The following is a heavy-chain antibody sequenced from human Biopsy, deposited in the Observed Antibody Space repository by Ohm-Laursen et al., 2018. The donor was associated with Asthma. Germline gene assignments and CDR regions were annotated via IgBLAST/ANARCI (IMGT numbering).Heavy chain of an antibody. CDR1: GFTSSHYN. CDR2: ITDTSRYI. J-gene: IGHJ4*02. Sequence: SLRLSCAASGFTSSHYNMNWVRQAPGKGLEWVSSITDTSRYIKHADSVKGRFTISRDNAKNSLYLQMNSLRAEDTAVYYCARDGPELPTELDYWGPGTLVTVSS. D-gene: IGHD1-14*01. V-gene: IGHV3-21*01. CDR3: ARDGPELPTELDY.